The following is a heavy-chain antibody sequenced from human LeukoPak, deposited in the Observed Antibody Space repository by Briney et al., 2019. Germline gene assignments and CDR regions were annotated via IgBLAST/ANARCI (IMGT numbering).Heavy chain of an antibody. CDR3: ARIITMIVVFQN. J-gene: IGHJ4*02. D-gene: IGHD3-22*01. CDR2: IYHSGST. V-gene: IGHV4-38-2*01. CDR1: GYSISSGYY. Sequence: SETLSLTCAVSGYSISSGYYWGWIRRPPGKGLEWIGIIYHSGSTYYNPSLKSRVTISVDTSKNQFSLKLSSVTAADTAVYYCARIITMIVVFQNWGQGTLVTVSS.